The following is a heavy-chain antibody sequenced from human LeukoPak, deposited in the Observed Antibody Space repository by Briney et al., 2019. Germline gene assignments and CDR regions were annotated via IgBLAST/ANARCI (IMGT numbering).Heavy chain of an antibody. D-gene: IGHD3-3*01. V-gene: IGHV3-23*01. CDR1: RFTFSSYA. J-gene: IGHJ4*02. Sequence: GGSLRLSCAASRFTFSSYAMSWVRQAPGKGLEWVSAISGSGGSTYYADSVRGRFTISRDNSKNTLYMQMNSLRAEDTAVYYCATPWAYESGYYYPGGYWGQGTLVTVSS. CDR2: ISGSGGST. CDR3: ATPWAYESGYYYPGGY.